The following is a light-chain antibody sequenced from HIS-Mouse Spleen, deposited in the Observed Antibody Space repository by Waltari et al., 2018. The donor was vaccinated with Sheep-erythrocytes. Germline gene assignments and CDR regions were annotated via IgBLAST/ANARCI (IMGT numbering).Light chain of an antibody. Sequence: SYELTQPPSVSVSPGQTARITCSGDALPKKYAYWDQQKSGQAPVLGIYEDSKRPPGIPERVSGSTSGTMATLTISGAQVEDEADYYCYSTDSSGNHWVFGGGTKLTVL. CDR3: YSTDSSGNHWV. V-gene: IGLV3-10*01. CDR1: ALPKKY. CDR2: EDS. J-gene: IGLJ3*02.